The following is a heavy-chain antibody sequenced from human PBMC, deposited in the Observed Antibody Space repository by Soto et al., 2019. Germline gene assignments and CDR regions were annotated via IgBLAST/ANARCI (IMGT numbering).Heavy chain of an antibody. Sequence: GVLRLSCAASGFTFSSNWMHWVRQAPGKGLVWVSRINSDGSSTDYADSVKGRFTISRDNAKNTLYLQMNSLTAEDTAVYYCTRFATYYDSSGFLYWGQGTLVTVSS. CDR1: GFTFSSNW. CDR2: INSDGSST. CDR3: TRFATYYDSSGFLY. V-gene: IGHV3-74*01. J-gene: IGHJ4*02. D-gene: IGHD3-22*01.